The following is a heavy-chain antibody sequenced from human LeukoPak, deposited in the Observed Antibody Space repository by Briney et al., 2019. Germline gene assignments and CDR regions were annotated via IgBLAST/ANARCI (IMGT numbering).Heavy chain of an antibody. D-gene: IGHD2/OR15-2a*01. J-gene: IGHJ4*02. CDR1: GFTFSNYA. Sequence: TGGSLRPSCAASGFTFSNYAMNWVRQAPGKGLEWVSAISGSGGDTYYADSVKGRFTISRDNSKNTLYLQMNSLRAEDTAVYYCRYFLPHFDYWGQGTLVTVSS. CDR3: RYFLPHFDY. V-gene: IGHV3-23*01. CDR2: ISGSGGDT.